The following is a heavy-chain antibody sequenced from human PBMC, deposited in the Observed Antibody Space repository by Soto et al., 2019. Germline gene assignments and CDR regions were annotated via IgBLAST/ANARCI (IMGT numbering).Heavy chain of an antibody. D-gene: IGHD3-10*01. Sequence: QVQLQQWGAGLLKPSETLSLTCAVYGGSFSGYYWSWIRQPPGKGLEWIGEINHSGSTNYNPSLKSRVTISVDTSKNQFSLKLSSVTAADTAVYYCARGQSANYYGSGSSFDYWGQGTLVTVSS. CDR3: ARGQSANYYGSGSSFDY. J-gene: IGHJ4*02. CDR2: INHSGST. V-gene: IGHV4-34*01. CDR1: GGSFSGYY.